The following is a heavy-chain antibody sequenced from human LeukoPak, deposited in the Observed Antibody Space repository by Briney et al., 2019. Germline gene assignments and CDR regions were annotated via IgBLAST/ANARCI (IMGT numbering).Heavy chain of an antibody. D-gene: IGHD4-23*01. Sequence: GGSRRLSCAASGFTFSSYWMSWVRQAPGKGLEWVANIKQDGSEKYYVDSVKGRFTISRDNAKNSLYLQMNSLRAEDTAVYYCARGDYGGNSYAFDIWGQGTMVTVSS. J-gene: IGHJ3*02. CDR1: GFTFSSYW. CDR3: ARGDYGGNSYAFDI. CDR2: IKQDGSEK. V-gene: IGHV3-7*05.